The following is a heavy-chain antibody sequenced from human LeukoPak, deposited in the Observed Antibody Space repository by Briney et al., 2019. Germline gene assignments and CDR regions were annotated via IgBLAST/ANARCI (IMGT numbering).Heavy chain of an antibody. CDR2: IYYSGST. V-gene: IGHV4-39*07. CDR3: ATMETSSIGQSGDY. CDR1: GGSISSSSYY. D-gene: IGHD2-2*01. Sequence: SETLSLTCTVSGGSISSSSYYWGWIRQPPGKGLEWIGSIYYSGSTYYNPSLKSRVTISVDTSRNQFSLKLSSVTAADTAVYYCATMETSSIGQSGDYWGQGTLVTVSS. J-gene: IGHJ4*02.